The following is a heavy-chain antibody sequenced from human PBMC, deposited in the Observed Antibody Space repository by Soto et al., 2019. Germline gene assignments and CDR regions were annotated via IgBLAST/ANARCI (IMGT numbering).Heavy chain of an antibody. V-gene: IGHV3-30*04. J-gene: IGHJ3*01. CDR1: GFTFSRYA. D-gene: IGHD3-10*01. CDR2: SSQDGKFR. CDR3: VRDSQLLSEGGCLDV. Sequence: QVKLVESGGDVVQPEMSLRLSCVASGFTFSRYAFHWVRQAPGKGLEWLAVSSQDGKFRSYGESVRDRFTISRDNSNNTCILQMRRLRTEDTTIYYGVRDSQLLSEGGCLDVWGRGTQVRVSS.